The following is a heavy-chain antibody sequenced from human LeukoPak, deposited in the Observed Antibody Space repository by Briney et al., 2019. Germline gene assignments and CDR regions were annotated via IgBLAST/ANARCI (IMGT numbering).Heavy chain of an antibody. Sequence: GGSLRLSCAASAFSFSSYGMHWVRQAPGKGLEWVAVIWSDGSIKFYGDSVKGRFTISRDNSKNTLYLQMDSLRVEDTAVYYCARDLGYPPDYWGQGTLVTVSS. CDR2: IWSDGSIK. J-gene: IGHJ4*02. D-gene: IGHD3-16*02. CDR3: ARDLGYPPDY. CDR1: AFSFSSYG. V-gene: IGHV3-33*01.